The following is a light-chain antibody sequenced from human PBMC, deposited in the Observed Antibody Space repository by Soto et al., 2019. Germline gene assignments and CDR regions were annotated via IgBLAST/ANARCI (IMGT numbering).Light chain of an antibody. J-gene: IGLJ2*01. CDR2: ELN. Sequence: QSALTQPPSASGSPGQSVTISCTGTSRDVGGHDYVSWYQQHPGKAAKLMIYELNKRPSGVPDRFSGSKSGDTASLTVSGLQSEDEAHYYCSSYVTGNSVIFGGGTKLTVL. CDR1: SRDVGGHDY. V-gene: IGLV2-8*01. CDR3: SSYVTGNSVI.